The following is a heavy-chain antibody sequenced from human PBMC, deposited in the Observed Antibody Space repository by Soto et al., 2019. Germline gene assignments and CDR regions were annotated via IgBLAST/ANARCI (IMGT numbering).Heavy chain of an antibody. CDR2: ISGSGGST. D-gene: IGHD1-26*01. J-gene: IGHJ3*02. CDR3: AKVGVGATTSVPFDAFDI. CDR1: GFTFSSYA. V-gene: IGHV3-23*01. Sequence: GGSLRLSCAASGFTFSSYAMSWVRQAPGKGLEWVSAISGSGGSTYYADSVKGRFTISRDNSKNTLYLQMNSLRAEDTAVYYCAKVGVGATTSVPFDAFDIWGQGTMVTVSS.